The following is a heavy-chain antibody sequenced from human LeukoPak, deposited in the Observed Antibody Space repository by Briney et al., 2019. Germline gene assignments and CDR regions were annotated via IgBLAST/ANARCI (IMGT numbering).Heavy chain of an antibody. J-gene: IGHJ4*02. Sequence: PGGTLRLSCAASGFTFSSYEMNWVRQAPGKGLEWVSYISSSGSTIYYADSVKGRFTISRDNAKNSLYLQMNSLRAEDTAVYYCARGRVRRDIVVVPAAMDEAGYGYWGQGTLVTVSS. D-gene: IGHD2-2*01. CDR1: GFTFSSYE. V-gene: IGHV3-48*03. CDR3: ARGRVRRDIVVVPAAMDEAGYGY. CDR2: ISSSGSTI.